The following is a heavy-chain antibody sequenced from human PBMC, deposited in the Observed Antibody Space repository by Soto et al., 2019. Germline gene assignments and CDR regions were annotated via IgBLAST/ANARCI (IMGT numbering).Heavy chain of an antibody. D-gene: IGHD3-3*01. J-gene: IGHJ6*02. V-gene: IGHV5-51*01. CDR2: IYPGDSDT. CDR3: ARHCGITIFGVVIEGMDV. Sequence: GESLKISCKGSGYSFTSYWIGWVRQMPGKGLEWMGIIYPGDSDTRYSPSFQGQVTNSADKSISTAYLQWSSLKASDTAMYYCARHCGITIFGVVIEGMDVWGQGTTVTVSS. CDR1: GYSFTSYW.